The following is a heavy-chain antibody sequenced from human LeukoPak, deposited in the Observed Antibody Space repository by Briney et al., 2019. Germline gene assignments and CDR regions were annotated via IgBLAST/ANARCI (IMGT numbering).Heavy chain of an antibody. CDR3: ARFPYSSSWYRVKPYFDY. CDR2: IYHSGST. Sequence: SETLSLTCTVSGYSISSGYYWGWIRQPPGKGLEWIGSIYHSGSTYYNPSLKSRVTISVDTSKNQFSLKLSSVTAADTAVYYCARFPYSSSWYRVKPYFDYWGQGTLVTVSS. CDR1: GYSISSGYY. D-gene: IGHD6-13*01. V-gene: IGHV4-38-2*02. J-gene: IGHJ4*02.